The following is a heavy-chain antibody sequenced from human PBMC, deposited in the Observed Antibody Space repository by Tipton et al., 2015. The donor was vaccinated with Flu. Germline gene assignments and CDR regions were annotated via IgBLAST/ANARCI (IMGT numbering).Heavy chain of an antibody. CDR3: ARGRRAVDY. J-gene: IGHJ4*02. D-gene: IGHD5-24*01. CDR2: IYNSQYT. Sequence: TLSLTCTVSGGSISSYYWNWIRQPPGKGLEWIGYIYNSQYTKYNPSLKSRVTISVDTSKKQFSLRLRSVTAADTAVYYCARGRRAVDYWGQGTLVTVSS. V-gene: IGHV4-59*12. CDR1: GGSISSYY.